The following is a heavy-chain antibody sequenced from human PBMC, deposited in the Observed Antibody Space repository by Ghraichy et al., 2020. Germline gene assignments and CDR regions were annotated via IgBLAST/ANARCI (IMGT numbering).Heavy chain of an antibody. Sequence: SQTLSLTCAVSGYSIRCGYYWGWIRQPPGTGLEWIGNIYHSGSTFYNPSLKSRVTISVDTSKNQFSLELLSVTAADTAVYYCVRGLRSSSSQGTTFDYWGQGTLVTVSS. D-gene: IGHD6-6*01. CDR3: VRGLRSSSSQGTTFDY. J-gene: IGHJ4*02. V-gene: IGHV4-38-2*01. CDR2: IYHSGST. CDR1: GYSIRCGYY.